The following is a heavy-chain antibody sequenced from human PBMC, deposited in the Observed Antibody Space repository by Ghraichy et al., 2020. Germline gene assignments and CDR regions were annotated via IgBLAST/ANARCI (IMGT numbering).Heavy chain of an antibody. CDR3: ARSSSWGLFYFDY. V-gene: IGHV1-3*04. J-gene: IGHJ4*01. CDR2: INTGNGKT. Sequence: ASVKVSCKASGYTFATNAIHWVRQAPRLGLEWMGWINTGNGKTQYSQKLQDRLTISKDTSATTAYLELSSLRSEDTAVYFCARSSSWGLFYFDYWGQGTLVTVSS. D-gene: IGHD6-13*01. CDR1: GYTFATNA.